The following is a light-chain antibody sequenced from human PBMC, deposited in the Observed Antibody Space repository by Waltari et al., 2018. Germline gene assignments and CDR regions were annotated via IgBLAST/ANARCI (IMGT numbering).Light chain of an antibody. V-gene: IGLV2-14*01. J-gene: IGLJ1*01. Sequence: QSALTQPASVSGSPGPSIPIPCPGTSSDVGGYNSVAWYPQPPGKAPKLMIYEVSHRPSGVSNRFSGSKSGNTASLTISGLQAEDEADYYCSSFTSSITRVFGTGTKVTVL. CDR1: SSDVGGYNS. CDR2: EVS. CDR3: SSFTSSITRV.